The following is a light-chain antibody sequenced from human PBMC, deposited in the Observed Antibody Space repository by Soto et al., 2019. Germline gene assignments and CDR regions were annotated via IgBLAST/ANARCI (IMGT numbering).Light chain of an antibody. CDR3: QPYYTTPLT. V-gene: IGKV4-1*01. J-gene: IGKJ4*01. Sequence: DIVMTQSPDSLAVSLGERATINCKSSQSVLYSSNNKNYLAWYQQKPGQPPKLLIYWASTRESGVPDRFSGSGSVTDFTLTISTLQAEDVAVYFCQPYYTTPLTFGGWTKVEIK. CDR2: WAS. CDR1: QSVLYSSNNKNY.